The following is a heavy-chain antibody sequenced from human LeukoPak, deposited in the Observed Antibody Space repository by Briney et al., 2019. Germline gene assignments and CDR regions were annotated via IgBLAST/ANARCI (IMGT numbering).Heavy chain of an antibody. CDR2: IYTSGST. V-gene: IGHV4-4*07. D-gene: IGHD2-21*02. J-gene: IGHJ6*03. CDR1: GGSISSYY. Sequence: SETLSLTCTVSGGSISSYYWSWIRQPAGKGLEWIGRIYTSGSTNYNPSLKSRVTMSVDTSKNQFSLKLSSVTAADTAVYYCARDNCGGDCSTYYYYYMDAWGKGTTVTVSS. CDR3: ARDNCGGDCSTYYYYYMDA.